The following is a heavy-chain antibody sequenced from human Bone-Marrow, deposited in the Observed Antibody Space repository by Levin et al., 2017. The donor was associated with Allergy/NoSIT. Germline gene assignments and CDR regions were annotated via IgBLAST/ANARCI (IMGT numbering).Heavy chain of an antibody. J-gene: IGHJ6*02. V-gene: IGHV3-74*01. D-gene: IGHD3-10*01. CDR2: INTDGTIT. CDR1: GFTFNNYW. Sequence: GGSLRLSCAASGFTFNNYWMHWVRQVPGKGLLWLSRINTDGTITPYADSVKGRFTISRDNAKNTVYLEMNSLSVEDSAVYYCATRVSGSGSSLGDYYYGVDIWGQGTTVTVSS. CDR3: ATRVSGSGSSLGDYYYGVDI.